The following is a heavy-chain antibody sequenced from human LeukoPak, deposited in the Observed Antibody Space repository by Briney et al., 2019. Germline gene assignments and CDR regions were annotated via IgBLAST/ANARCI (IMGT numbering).Heavy chain of an antibody. V-gene: IGHV3-11*01. CDR2: ISSSGYTM. J-gene: IGHJ2*01. Sequence: PGGSLRLSCAASGFTFSAYYMNWIRQAPGKGLEWVSYISSSGYTMYYADSVKGRFTISRDNAKNSLYLQMNSLRGEDSAVYHCARVGPAAAGRGYWYFDLWGRGTLVTIST. CDR1: GFTFSAYY. D-gene: IGHD6-13*01. CDR3: ARVGPAAAGRGYWYFDL.